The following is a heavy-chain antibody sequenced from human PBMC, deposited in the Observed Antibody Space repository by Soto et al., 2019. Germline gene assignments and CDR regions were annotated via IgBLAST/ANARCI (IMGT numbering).Heavy chain of an antibody. V-gene: IGHV3-23*01. CDR2: IRGSGRST. J-gene: IGHJ3*02. CDR1: GFTFSSYA. D-gene: IGHD3-16*01. Sequence: ELQLLESGGGLVQPGGSLRLSCVASGFTFSSYAMSWVRQAPGKGLEWVSSIRGSGRSTSSADSVKGRFTISRDNSKNTLYLLMNNLRAEDTAVYYCANNIWGGAFDIWGQGAVVTVSS. CDR3: ANNIWGGAFDI.